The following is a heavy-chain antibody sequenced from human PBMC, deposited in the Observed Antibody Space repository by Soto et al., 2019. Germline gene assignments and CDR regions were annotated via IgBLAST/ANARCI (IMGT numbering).Heavy chain of an antibody. D-gene: IGHD6-13*01. Sequence: PSETLSLTCTVSGGSISSDYWSWIRQPAGKGLEWIGRIYISENTHYNPSLRSRVSMSPDTSKNQLSLNLSSVTAADTAVYYCARGVGRSSWTSFDSWGQGTLVTVSS. J-gene: IGHJ4*02. CDR2: IYISENT. V-gene: IGHV4-4*07. CDR3: ARGVGRSSWTSFDS. CDR1: GGSISSDY.